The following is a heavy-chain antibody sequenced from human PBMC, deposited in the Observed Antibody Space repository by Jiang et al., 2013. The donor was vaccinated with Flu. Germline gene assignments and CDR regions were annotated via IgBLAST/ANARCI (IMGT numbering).Heavy chain of an antibody. CDR2: ISYDGSNK. CDR3: ARDGGDGYNYERVWNKIWSHIDY. J-gene: IGHJ4*01. Sequence: QLVESGGGVVQPGRSLRLSCAASGFTFSRYAMHWVRQAPGKGLEWVAVISYDGSNKFYADSVKGRFTISRDNSKNTLYLQMNSLRAEDTAVYYCARDGGDGYNYERVWNKIWSHIDYWGQGTLVTVSS. D-gene: IGHD5-24*01. V-gene: IGHV3-30-3*01. CDR1: GFTFSRYA.